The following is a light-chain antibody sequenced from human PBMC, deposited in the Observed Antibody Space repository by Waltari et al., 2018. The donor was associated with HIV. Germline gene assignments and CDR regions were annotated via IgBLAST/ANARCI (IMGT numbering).Light chain of an antibody. J-gene: IGKJ3*01. CDR3: QQRSNWPPEFT. Sequence: DTVLTQYPATLSLSPGERATISCRASQSVSNHLAWYQQKPGQAPRLLIYDASNRATGVPARFSGSRSGTDFTLTISSLDPEDFAVYYCQQRSNWPPEFTFGPGTKVDIK. CDR1: QSVSNH. V-gene: IGKV3-11*01. CDR2: DAS.